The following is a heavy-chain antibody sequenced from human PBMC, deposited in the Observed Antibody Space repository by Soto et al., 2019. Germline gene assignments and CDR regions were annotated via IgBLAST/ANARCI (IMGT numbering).Heavy chain of an antibody. J-gene: IGHJ6*02. CDR3: AKEADSSFSYYYYGMDV. CDR1: GFTFYDYT. CDR2: ISWDGGST. D-gene: IGHD5-18*01. V-gene: IGHV3-43*01. Sequence: GGSLRLSCAACGFTFYDYTMHWVRQAPGKGLEWVSLISWDGGSTYYADSVKGRFTISRDNSKNSLYLQMNSLRTEDTALYYCAKEADSSFSYYYYGMDVWGQGTTVTVSS.